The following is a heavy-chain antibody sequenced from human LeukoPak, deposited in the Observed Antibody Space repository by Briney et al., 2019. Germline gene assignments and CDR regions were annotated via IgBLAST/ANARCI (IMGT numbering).Heavy chain of an antibody. CDR2: IRNDETEI. CDR1: GFPFNAYN. J-gene: IGHJ4*02. D-gene: IGHD3-16*02. CDR3: AKDGGRYRFDF. Sequence: PGGSLRLSCTAPGFPFNAYNIHWIRQSPGRGLEWVSFIRNDETEIHYADFAKGRFTISRDRSKNSVYLQMNSLRPVDTALYYCAKDGGRYRFDFWGQGTMVTVSS. V-gene: IGHV3-30*02.